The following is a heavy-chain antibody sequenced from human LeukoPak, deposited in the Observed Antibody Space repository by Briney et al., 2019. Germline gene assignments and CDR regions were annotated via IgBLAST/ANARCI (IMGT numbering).Heavy chain of an antibody. J-gene: IGHJ4*02. V-gene: IGHV3-21*01. D-gene: IGHD3-9*01. CDR2: ISSSSSYI. Sequence: GGSLRLSCAASGFTFSSYSMNWVRQAPGKGLEWVSSISSSSSYIYYADSVKGRFTISRDNAKNSLYLQMNSLRAEDTAVYYCARGGVRRYFDRLPNLIDFDYWGQGTLVTVSS. CDR3: ARGGVRRYFDRLPNLIDFDY. CDR1: GFTFSSYS.